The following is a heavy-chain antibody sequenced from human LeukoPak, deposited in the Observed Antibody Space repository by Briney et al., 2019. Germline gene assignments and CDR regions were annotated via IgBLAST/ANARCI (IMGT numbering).Heavy chain of an antibody. CDR2: MNPSSGNT. V-gene: IGHV1-8*02. J-gene: IGHJ5*02. CDR3: ATLHPGKGNWFDP. Sequence: ASVKVSCKASGYTFTSYGISWVRQATGQGLEWMGWMNPSSGNTGYAQKFQGRVTMTRNTSISTAYMELSSLRSEDTAVYYCATLHPGKGNWFDPWGQGTLVTVSS. CDR1: GYTFTSYG.